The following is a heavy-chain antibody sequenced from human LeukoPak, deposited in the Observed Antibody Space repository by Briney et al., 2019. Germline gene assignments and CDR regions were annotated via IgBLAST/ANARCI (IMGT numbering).Heavy chain of an antibody. CDR2: IYYSGST. J-gene: IGHJ6*03. CDR1: GGSISSSSYY. V-gene: IGHV4-39*02. Sequence: SETLSLTCTVSGGSISSSSYYWGWIRQPPGKGLEWIGSIYYSGSTYYNPSLKSRVTISVDTSKNHFSVKLSSVTAADTAVYYCARVERNYGRTYYYYMDVWGKGTTVTVSS. D-gene: IGHD4-11*01. CDR3: ARVERNYGRTYYYYMDV.